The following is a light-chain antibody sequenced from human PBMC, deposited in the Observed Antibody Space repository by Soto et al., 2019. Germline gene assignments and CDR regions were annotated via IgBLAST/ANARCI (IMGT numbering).Light chain of an antibody. CDR2: SNN. CDR1: SSNIGRNT. J-gene: IGLJ2*01. V-gene: IGLV1-44*01. CDR3: AAWEDSLNGPV. Sequence: QSVLTQPPSASGTPGQRVTISCSGSSSNIGRNTVTWYQQHPGTAPKLIIYSNNQRPSGVPDRFSGSKSGTSASLAISGLQSEDESDYYCAAWEDSLNGPVFGGGTKLTVL.